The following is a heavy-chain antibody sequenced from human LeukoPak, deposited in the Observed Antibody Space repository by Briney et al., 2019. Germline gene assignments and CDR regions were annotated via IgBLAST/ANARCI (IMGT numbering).Heavy chain of an antibody. Sequence: SETLSLTCAVYGGSFSGYYWSWIRQPPGKGLEWIGEINHSGSTNYNPSLKTRVTITVDTSKNQFSLKLSLVTAADTAVYYCARGLYCSSTSCYENAFDIWGQGTMVTVSS. CDR2: INHSGST. CDR3: ARGLYCSSTSCYENAFDI. CDR1: GGSFSGYY. V-gene: IGHV4-34*01. D-gene: IGHD2-2*01. J-gene: IGHJ3*02.